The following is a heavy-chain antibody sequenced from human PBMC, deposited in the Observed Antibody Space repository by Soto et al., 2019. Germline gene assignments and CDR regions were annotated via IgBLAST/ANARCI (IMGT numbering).Heavy chain of an antibody. CDR2: ISPGSRYP. J-gene: IGHJ5*02. CDR3: VRGGGGGLFDP. V-gene: IGHV3-11*06. Sequence: PGGSLRLFCAGSGFTFGDSYMSWIRQAPGKGLEWLSYISPGSRYPAYADSVKGRFTISRDNAKRSLYLQMMSLTAEDTAIYYCVRGGGGGLFDPWGQGTMVTLSS. CDR1: GFTFGDSY. D-gene: IGHD2-15*01.